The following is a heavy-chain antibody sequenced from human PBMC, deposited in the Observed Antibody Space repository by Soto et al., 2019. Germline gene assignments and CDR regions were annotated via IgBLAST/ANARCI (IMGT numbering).Heavy chain of an antibody. Sequence: QVQLVGSGGGVVQPGRSLRLSCAASGFTFSSYAMHWVRQAPGKGLEWVAVISYDPSNKYYADSVKGRFTISRDNSKNTLYLQMNSLRAEDTAVYYCAKPSMVRGVVQFYFDYWGQGTLVTVSS. D-gene: IGHD3-10*01. CDR2: ISYDPSNK. CDR3: AKPSMVRGVVQFYFDY. V-gene: IGHV3-30-3*02. J-gene: IGHJ4*02. CDR1: GFTFSSYA.